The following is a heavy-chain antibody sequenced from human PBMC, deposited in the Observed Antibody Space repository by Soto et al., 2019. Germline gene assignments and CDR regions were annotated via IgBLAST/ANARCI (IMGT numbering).Heavy chain of an antibody. Sequence: PSETLSLTCTVSGGSISSGGYYWSWIRQHPGKGLEWIGYIYYSGSTYYNPSLKSRVTISVDTSKNQFSLKLSSVTAADTAVYYCARGLMVRGVNIDYWGQGTLVTVSS. V-gene: IGHV4-31*03. CDR1: GGSISSGGYY. J-gene: IGHJ4*02. CDR2: IYYSGST. D-gene: IGHD3-10*01. CDR3: ARGLMVRGVNIDY.